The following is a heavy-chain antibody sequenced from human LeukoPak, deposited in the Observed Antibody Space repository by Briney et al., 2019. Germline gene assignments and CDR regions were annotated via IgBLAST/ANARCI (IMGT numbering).Heavy chain of an antibody. CDR2: IRYDGSNK. CDR3: AKSKVPAAIGRLYYYYYMDV. D-gene: IGHD2-2*02. CDR1: GFTFSSYG. V-gene: IGHV3-30*02. J-gene: IGHJ6*03. Sequence: GGSLRLSCAAPGFTFSSYGMHWVRQAPGKGLEWVAFIRYDGSNKYYADSVKGRFTISRDNSKNTLYLQMNSLRAEDTAVYYCAKSKVPAAIGRLYYYYYMDVWGKGTTVTVSS.